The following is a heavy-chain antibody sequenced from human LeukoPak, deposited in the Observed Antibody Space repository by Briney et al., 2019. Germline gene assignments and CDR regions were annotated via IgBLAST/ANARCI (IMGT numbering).Heavy chain of an antibody. CDR2: ISGSGGST. CDR3: AKEVVPKQDKALDY. CDR1: GFTFDDYG. Sequence: GGSLRLSCAASGFTFDDYGMSWVRQAPGKGLEWVSAISGSGGSTYYADSVKGRFTISRDNSKNTLYLQMNSLRAEDTAVYYCAKEVVPKQDKALDYWGQGTLVTVSS. J-gene: IGHJ4*02. D-gene: IGHD6-6*01. V-gene: IGHV3-23*01.